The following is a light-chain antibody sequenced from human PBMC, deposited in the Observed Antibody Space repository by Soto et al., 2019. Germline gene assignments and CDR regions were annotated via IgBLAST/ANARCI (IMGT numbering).Light chain of an antibody. CDR2: LVS. J-gene: IGKJ1*01. CDR3: MQALQIPQT. V-gene: IGKV2-28*01. Sequence: DIVMTQSPLSLPVTPGEPASISCRSSQSLLHSNGYIYLDWYLQKPGQSPQLLIYLVSNRASGVPDRFSGSGSGTYFTLKISRVEAEDVGVYYCMQALQIPQTFGQGTKVEIK. CDR1: QSLLHSNGYIY.